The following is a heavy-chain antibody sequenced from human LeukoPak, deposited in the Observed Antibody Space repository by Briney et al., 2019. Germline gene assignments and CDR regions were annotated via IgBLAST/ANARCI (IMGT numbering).Heavy chain of an antibody. J-gene: IGHJ4*02. CDR3: ARVGRPWGFDY. CDR2: ISWNSGSI. V-gene: IGHV3-9*01. D-gene: IGHD7-27*01. CDR1: GFTFNSDW. Sequence: GGSLRLSCAASGFTFNSDWMHWVRQPPGKGLEWVSGISWNSGSIDYVDSVKGRFTISRDNAKNSLYLQMNSLRAEDTAVYYCARVGRPWGFDYWGQGTLVTVSS.